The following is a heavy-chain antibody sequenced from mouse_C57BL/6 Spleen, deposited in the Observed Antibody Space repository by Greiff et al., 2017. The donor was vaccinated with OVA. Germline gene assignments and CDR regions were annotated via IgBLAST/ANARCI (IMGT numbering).Heavy chain of an antibody. Sequence: QVQLQQSGAELVKPGASVKLSCKASGYTFTEYTIHWVKQRSGQGLEWIGWFYPGSGSIKYNEKFKDKATLTADKSSSTVYMELSRLTSEDSAVYFCARHEDTPITTVVAPFDYWGQGTTLTVSS. CDR3: ARHEDTPITTVVAPFDY. CDR1: GYTFTEYT. CDR2: FYPGSGSI. J-gene: IGHJ2*01. D-gene: IGHD1-1*01. V-gene: IGHV1-62-2*01.